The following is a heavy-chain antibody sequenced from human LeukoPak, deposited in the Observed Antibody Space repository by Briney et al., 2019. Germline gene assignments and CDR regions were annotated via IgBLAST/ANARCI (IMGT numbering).Heavy chain of an antibody. CDR1: GFRFNDFT. CDR2: IDYSGGST. CDR3: AKRRGIAVAGTGE. V-gene: IGHV3-23*01. Sequence: PGGSLRLSCAASGFRFNDFTMTWVRQAPGKGLEWVSAIDYSGGSTYYADSVKGRFTISRDNSKNTLYLQMNSLRAEDTAVYYCAKRRGIAVAGTGEWGQGTLVTVSS. D-gene: IGHD6-19*01. J-gene: IGHJ4*02.